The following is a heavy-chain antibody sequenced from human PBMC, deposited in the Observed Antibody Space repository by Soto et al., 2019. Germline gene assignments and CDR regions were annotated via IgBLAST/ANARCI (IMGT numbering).Heavy chain of an antibody. Sequence: QVQLVQSGAEVKKPGASVKVSCKASGYTFTSYAMHWVRQAPGQRLEWMGWINAGNGNTKYSQKFQGRVTITRDTCASTAYMELSSLRSEDTAVYYCARGYYYGSGSYYKYYYYYMDVWGKGTTVTVSS. CDR1: GYTFTSYA. CDR3: ARGYYYGSGSYYKYYYYYMDV. V-gene: IGHV1-3*01. CDR2: INAGNGNT. D-gene: IGHD3-10*01. J-gene: IGHJ6*03.